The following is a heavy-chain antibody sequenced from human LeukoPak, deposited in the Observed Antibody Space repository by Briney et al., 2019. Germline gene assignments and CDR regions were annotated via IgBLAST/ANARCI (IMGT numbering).Heavy chain of an antibody. D-gene: IGHD3-3*01. CDR3: ARGRRGTIFGVVTSNGYLYYYYYMDV. V-gene: IGHV4-59*01. CDR2: IYYSGST. J-gene: IGHJ6*03. Sequence: SETLSLTCTVSGGSISSYYWSWIRQPPGKGLEWIGYIYYSGSTNYNPSLKSRVTISVDTPKNQFSLKLSSVTAADTAVYHCARGRRGTIFGVVTSNGYLYYYYYMDVWGKGTTVTVSS. CDR1: GGSISSYY.